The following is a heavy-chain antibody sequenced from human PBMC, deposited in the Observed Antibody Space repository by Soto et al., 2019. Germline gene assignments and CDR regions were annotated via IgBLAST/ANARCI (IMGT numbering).Heavy chain of an antibody. CDR3: AHRRTGDLIDY. D-gene: IGHD2-21*01. J-gene: IGHJ4*02. Sequence: QITLKESGPALVKPTQTLTLTCTFSGFSLTTRGVGVCWIRQPPRKALEWLALIYWDDDRRYRPSVKSRLTVTKDNCKNQGVHTMTNMGPVDTATYHCAHRRTGDLIDYLGQGTLITVS. CDR2: IYWDDDR. CDR1: GFSLTTRGVG. V-gene: IGHV2-5*02.